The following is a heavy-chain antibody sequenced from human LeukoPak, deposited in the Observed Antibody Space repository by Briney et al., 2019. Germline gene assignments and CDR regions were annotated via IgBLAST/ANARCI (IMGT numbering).Heavy chain of an antibody. CDR2: ISSSSSTI. CDR3: ARDHSSGWYGAYYYGMDV. D-gene: IGHD6-19*01. V-gene: IGHV3-48*02. J-gene: IGHJ6*02. CDR1: GFTFSSYS. Sequence: GGSLRLSCAASGFTFSSYSMNWVRQAPGKGLEWVSYISSSSSTIYYADSVKGRFTISRDNAKNSLYLQMNSLRDEDTAVYYCARDHSSGWYGAYYYGMDVWGQGTTVTVSS.